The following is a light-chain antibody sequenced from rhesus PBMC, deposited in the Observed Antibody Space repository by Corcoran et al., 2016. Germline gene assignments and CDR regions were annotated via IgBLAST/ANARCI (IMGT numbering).Light chain of an antibody. Sequence: DIQMTQSPSSLSASVGDTVTITCRASQTISTYLDWYQQKQGKVPNLLIYKASSLQSGVPSRFSGSGSGTDFTLTISSLQPEDFATYYCLQYSSSPFTFGPGTKLDIK. CDR2: KAS. J-gene: IGKJ3*01. V-gene: IGKV1-22*01. CDR3: LQYSSSPFT. CDR1: QTISTY.